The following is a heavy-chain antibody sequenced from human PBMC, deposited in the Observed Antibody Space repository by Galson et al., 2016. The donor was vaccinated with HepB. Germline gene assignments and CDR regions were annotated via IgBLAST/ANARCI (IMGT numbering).Heavy chain of an antibody. V-gene: IGHV5-51*01. CDR1: GYDFTNYW. CDR3: AKLGRRSWSHFDY. CDR2: IYPGDSET. J-gene: IGHJ4*02. Sequence: QSGAEVKKPGESLKISCKGSGYDFTNYWIGWVRQMPGKGLEWMGIIYPGDSETRFSPSFQGQVTTSADKSISTAYLQWTSLKASDTAMYYCAKLGRRSWSHFDYWGQGTLVTFSS. D-gene: IGHD6-13*01.